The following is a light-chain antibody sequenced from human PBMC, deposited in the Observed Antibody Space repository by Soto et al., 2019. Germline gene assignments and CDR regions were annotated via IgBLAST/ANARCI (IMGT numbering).Light chain of an antibody. CDR1: SSNIGSNF. Sequence: QSALTQPPSASGTPGQRVTFSCSGSSSNIGSNFVYWYQQLPGTAPKLLIYRNNQRPSGVPDRFSGSKSGTSASLAISGLRSEDEADYYCAAWDVRLTSYVFGTGTKLTVL. CDR2: RNN. V-gene: IGLV1-47*01. J-gene: IGLJ1*01. CDR3: AAWDVRLTSYV.